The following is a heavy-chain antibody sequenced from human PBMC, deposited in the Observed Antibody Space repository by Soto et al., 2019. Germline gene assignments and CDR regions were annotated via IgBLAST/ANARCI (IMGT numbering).Heavy chain of an antibody. Sequence: QLQLQESGPGLVKPSETLSLTCTVSGGSVDSNRYYWAWIRQPPGKGLEWIGSIFYTGGTYYSPTLTGRLTIAVDPSKNQFSQKLTSVTAADTAMYYCARPKPIVAAAGKGWFDPWGQGTLVTVSS. J-gene: IGHJ5*02. CDR3: ARPKPIVAAAGKGWFDP. V-gene: IGHV4-39*01. D-gene: IGHD6-13*01. CDR1: GGSVDSNRYY. CDR2: IFYTGGT.